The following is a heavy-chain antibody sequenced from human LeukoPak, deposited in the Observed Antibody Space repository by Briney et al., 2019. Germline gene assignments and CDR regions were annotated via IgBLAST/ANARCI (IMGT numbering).Heavy chain of an antibody. J-gene: IGHJ3*02. Sequence: PGGSLRLSCEASGFTFTNYWMGWVRQAPGKGLEWVANINQDGSETYFVDSVKGRFTISRDNAKNSLNLQMNSLRAEDTAVYYCARMEQWLPRDAFDIWGQGTMVTVSS. CDR1: GFTFTNYW. V-gene: IGHV3-7*02. CDR3: ARMEQWLPRDAFDI. CDR2: INQDGSET. D-gene: IGHD6-19*01.